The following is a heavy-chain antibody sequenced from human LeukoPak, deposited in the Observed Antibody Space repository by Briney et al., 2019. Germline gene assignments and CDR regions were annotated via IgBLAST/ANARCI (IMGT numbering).Heavy chain of an antibody. D-gene: IGHD3-10*01. V-gene: IGHV3-21*01. J-gene: IGHJ5*02. CDR3: MVRGVAGNWFDP. Sequence: GGSLRLSCAASGFTFSSYSMNWVRQAPGKGLGWGSSISSSSSYISYADSVKGRFTISRDNAKNSLYLQMNSLRAEDTAVYYCMVRGVAGNWFDPWGQGTLVTVSS. CDR2: ISSSSSYI. CDR1: GFTFSSYS.